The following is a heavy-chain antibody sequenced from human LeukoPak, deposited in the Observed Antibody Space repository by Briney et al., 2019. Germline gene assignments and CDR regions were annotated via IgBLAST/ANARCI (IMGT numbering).Heavy chain of an antibody. CDR2: INHRGTTT. V-gene: IGHV4-34*01. CDR3: GKKGRFCRRGRTGDAFYL. CDR1: GGSFSDYF. J-gene: IGHJ3*01. D-gene: IGHD2-15*01. Sequence: SETLSLTCAVYGGSFSDYFWSWIRQSPGKGLEWIGEINHRGTTTNYNPSLKSRVSISVDTSKAQFSLKLTSVTAADSTVYYGGKKGRFCRRGRTGDAFYLWGQGKMVTVSS.